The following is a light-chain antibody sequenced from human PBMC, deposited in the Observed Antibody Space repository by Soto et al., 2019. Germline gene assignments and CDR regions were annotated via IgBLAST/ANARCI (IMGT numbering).Light chain of an antibody. CDR3: QQYADTPRT. V-gene: IGKV3-20*01. J-gene: IGKJ3*01. CDR2: GAS. Sequence: EIVLTQSPGTLSLSPGERATLSCRASQSVRGNYLAWYQQKPGQAPRLLIYGASGRATGIPDRFTGSGSGTDFTLTISRLEPEDLAVYYCQQYADTPRTFGPGTKVDIK. CDR1: QSVRGNY.